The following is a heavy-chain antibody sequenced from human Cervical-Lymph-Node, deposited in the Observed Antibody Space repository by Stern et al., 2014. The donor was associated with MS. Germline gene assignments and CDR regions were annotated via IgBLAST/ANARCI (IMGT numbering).Heavy chain of an antibody. Sequence: QLQLQESGSGLVKPSQTLSLTCAVSGGSISSGGYSWSWNRQPPGKGLEWIGYFYHSGSTYYTPSLKSRVTISVDRSKTQFSLKLSSVTAADTAVYYCARSSTVTPNAFDIWGQGTMVTVSS. CDR3: ARSSTVTPNAFDI. CDR2: FYHSGST. J-gene: IGHJ3*02. V-gene: IGHV4-30-2*01. D-gene: IGHD4-17*01. CDR1: GGSISSGGYS.